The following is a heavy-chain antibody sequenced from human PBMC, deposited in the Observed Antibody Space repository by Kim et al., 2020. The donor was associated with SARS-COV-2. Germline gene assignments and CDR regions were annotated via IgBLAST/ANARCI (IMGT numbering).Heavy chain of an antibody. CDR2: INHSGST. CDR3: ARGLDYYDSSGYYYPGY. Sequence: SETLSLTCAVYGGSFSGYYWSWIRQLQGKGLGWIGEINHSGSTNYNPTLKSRVTISVDTSKNQFSLKLSSVTAADTAVYYCARGLDYYDSSGYYYPGYWGQGTLVTVSS. D-gene: IGHD3-22*01. J-gene: IGHJ4*02. V-gene: IGHV4-34*01. CDR1: GGSFSGYY.